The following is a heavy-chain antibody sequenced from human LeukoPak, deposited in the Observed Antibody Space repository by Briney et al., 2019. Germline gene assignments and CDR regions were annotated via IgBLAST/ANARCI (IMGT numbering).Heavy chain of an antibody. J-gene: IGHJ4*02. CDR2: INHSGST. CDR3: ARAWGGTDY. CDR1: GGSFSGYY. Sequence: PSETLSLTCAVYGGSFSGYYWSWIRHPPGKGLEWIGEINHSGSTNYNPSLKSRVTISVDTSKNQFSLKLSSVTAADTAVYYCARAWGGTDYWGQGTLVTVSS. V-gene: IGHV4-34*01. D-gene: IGHD3-16*01.